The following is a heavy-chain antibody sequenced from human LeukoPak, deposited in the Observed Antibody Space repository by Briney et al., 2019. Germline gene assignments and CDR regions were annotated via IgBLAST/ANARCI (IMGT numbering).Heavy chain of an antibody. CDR3: AKDRGIVGEPSVNTGIDY. CDR2: ISYDGRNT. CDR1: GFSSNTYG. D-gene: IGHD1-26*01. Sequence: GGSLILSCSASGFSSNTYGMHWVRQAPGKGLEWVAVISYDGRNTYYEDSVKGRFTISRDRSQKALYLQMNSLRAEETAVYYCAKDRGIVGEPSVNTGIDYWGQGTLVTVSS. J-gene: IGHJ4*02. V-gene: IGHV3-30*18.